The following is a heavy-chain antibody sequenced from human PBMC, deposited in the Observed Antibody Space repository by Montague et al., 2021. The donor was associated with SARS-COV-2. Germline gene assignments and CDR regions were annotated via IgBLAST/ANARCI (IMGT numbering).Heavy chain of an antibody. D-gene: IGHD2-2*01. CDR3: ARGRRAVVVPGAGPAVSAFDI. CDR2: VNHSGTT. V-gene: IGHV4-34*01. CDR1: GGSFSNYY. Sequence: SETLSLTCAISGGSFSNYYWSWIRQPPGKGLEWIGEVNHSGTTIYNPSVKSGVTISEDTSKNQFYLWLNPVTAADTAVYYCARGRRAVVVPGAGPAVSAFDIWGQGTMVTVSS. J-gene: IGHJ3*02.